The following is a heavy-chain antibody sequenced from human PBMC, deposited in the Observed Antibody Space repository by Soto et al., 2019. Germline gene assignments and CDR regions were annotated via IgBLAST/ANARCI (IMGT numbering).Heavy chain of an antibody. CDR3: VKGVRAVAPDAFDI. CDR2: ISWNSGSI. J-gene: IGHJ3*02. D-gene: IGHD6-19*01. CDR1: GFTFDDYA. Sequence: GGSLRLSCAASGFTFDDYAMHWVRQAPGKGLEWVSGISWNSGSIGYADSVKGRFTISRDNAKNSLYLQMNSLRAEDTALYYCVKGVRAVAPDAFDIWGQGTMVTVSS. V-gene: IGHV3-9*01.